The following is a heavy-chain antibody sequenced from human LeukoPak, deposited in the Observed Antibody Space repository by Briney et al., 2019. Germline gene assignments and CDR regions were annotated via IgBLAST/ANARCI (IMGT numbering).Heavy chain of an antibody. D-gene: IGHD1-26*01. CDR1: GFTFSRSW. Sequence: GGSLRLSCAASGFTFSRSWMHWVRQAPGKGLVWVSRINDDGSTTSYADSVKGRFTISRDNAKKTLFLQMNSLRAEDTGVCYCARGPAANSGNYYVGDYWGQGTLVTVSS. CDR3: ARGPAANSGNYYVGDY. CDR2: INDDGSTT. J-gene: IGHJ4*02. V-gene: IGHV3-74*01.